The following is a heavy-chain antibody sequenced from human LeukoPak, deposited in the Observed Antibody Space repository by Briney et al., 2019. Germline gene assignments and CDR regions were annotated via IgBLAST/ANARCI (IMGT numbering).Heavy chain of an antibody. J-gene: IGHJ4*02. CDR3: ARYRAGGDWNY. Sequence: GGSLRLSCAASGFTFDSYWMTWVRQAPGKGLEWVANIKPDGSEKYYVDSVKGRFTISRDNAKDSLYLQMNSLRAEDTAVYYCARYRAGGDWNYWGQGTLVTVSS. CDR2: IKPDGSEK. CDR1: GFTFDSYW. V-gene: IGHV3-7*01. D-gene: IGHD2-21*02.